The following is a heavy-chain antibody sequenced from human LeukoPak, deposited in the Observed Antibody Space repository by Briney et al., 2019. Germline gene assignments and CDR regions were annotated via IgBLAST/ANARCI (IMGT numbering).Heavy chain of an antibody. Sequence: GASVKVSCKATGYTVTSYYMHWVRQAPGQGLEWMGIINPSGGSTSYAQKSQGRVTMTRDTSTSTVYMELSSLRSEDTAVYYCARGTYRSSWSASELDYWGQGTLVTVSS. V-gene: IGHV1-46*01. J-gene: IGHJ4*02. CDR2: INPSGGST. CDR3: ARGTYRSSWSASELDY. CDR1: GYTVTSYY. D-gene: IGHD6-13*01.